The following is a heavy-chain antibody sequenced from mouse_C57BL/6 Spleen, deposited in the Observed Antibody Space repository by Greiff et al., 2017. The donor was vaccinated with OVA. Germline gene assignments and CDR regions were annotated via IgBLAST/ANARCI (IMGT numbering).Heavy chain of an antibody. Sequence: VQLKQSGAELVRPGASVKLSCTASGFNIKDDYMHWVKQRPEQGLEWIGWIDPENGDTEYASKFQGKATITADTSSNTAYLQLSSLTSEDTAVYYCTLCYYGSEAYWGQGTLVTVSA. CDR1: GFNIKDDY. V-gene: IGHV14-4*01. D-gene: IGHD1-1*01. CDR2: IDPENGDT. J-gene: IGHJ3*01. CDR3: TLCYYGSEAY.